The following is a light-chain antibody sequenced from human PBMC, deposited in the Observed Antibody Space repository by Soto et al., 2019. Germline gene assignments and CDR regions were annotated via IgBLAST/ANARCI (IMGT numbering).Light chain of an antibody. CDR2: EVN. V-gene: IGLV2-14*01. CDR3: SSYTSSSTLYV. J-gene: IGLJ1*01. Sequence: QSVLTQPASVSGSPRQSITISCTGASSDVGGYTYVSWYQQHPGKAPKLMIYEVNNRPSGVSNRFSGPKSGNTASLTISGLQAEDEADYYCSSYTSSSTLYVFGTGTRSPS. CDR1: SSDVGGYTY.